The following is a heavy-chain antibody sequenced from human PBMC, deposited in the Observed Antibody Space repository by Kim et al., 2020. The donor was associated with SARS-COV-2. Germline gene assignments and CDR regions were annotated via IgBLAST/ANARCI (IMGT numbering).Heavy chain of an antibody. CDR1: GYSISSGYY. CDR2: IYHSGST. D-gene: IGHD1-26*01. V-gene: IGHV4-38-2*02. J-gene: IGHJ4*02. Sequence: SETLSLTCTVSGYSISSGYYWGWIRQPPGKGLEWIGSIYHSGSTYYNPSLKSRVTISVDTSKNQFSLKLSSVTAADTAVYYCARGSGSYFHFDYWGQGTL. CDR3: ARGSGSYFHFDY.